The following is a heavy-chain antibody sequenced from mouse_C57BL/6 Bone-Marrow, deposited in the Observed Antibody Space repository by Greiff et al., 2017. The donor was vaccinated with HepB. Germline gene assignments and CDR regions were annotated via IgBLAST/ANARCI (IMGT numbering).Heavy chain of an antibody. CDR3: TTWSSTTVANCDY. CDR1: GFNIKDDY. J-gene: IGHJ2*01. CDR2: IDPENGDT. V-gene: IGHV14-4*01. Sequence: EVQLQQSGAELVRPGASVKLSCTASGFNIKDDYMHWVKQRPEQGLEWIGWIDPENGDTEYASKFQGKATITADTASNTAYLQLNILTSEYKAVYYCTTWSSTTVANCDYWGQGTTLTVSS. D-gene: IGHD1-1*01.